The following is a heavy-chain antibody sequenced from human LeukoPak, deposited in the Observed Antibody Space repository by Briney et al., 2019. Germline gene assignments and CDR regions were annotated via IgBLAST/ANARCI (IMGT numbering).Heavy chain of an antibody. CDR2: INHSGST. V-gene: IGHV4-34*01. CDR3: ARGTSYLPSYSSSIWYYYYYYMDV. Sequence: PSETLSLTCAVYGGSFSGYYWSWIRQPPGKGLEWIGEINHSGSTNYNPSLKSRVTISVDTSKNQFSLKLSSVTAADTAVYYCARGTSYLPSYSSSIWYYYYYYMDVWGKGTTVTVSS. D-gene: IGHD6-13*01. CDR1: GGSFSGYY. J-gene: IGHJ6*03.